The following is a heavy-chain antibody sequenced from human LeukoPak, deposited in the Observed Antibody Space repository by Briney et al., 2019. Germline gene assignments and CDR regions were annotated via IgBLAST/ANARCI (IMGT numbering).Heavy chain of an antibody. CDR3: ARGGGSGWYEDY. Sequence: ASVKVSCKASGGTFSSYTISWVRRAPGQGLEWVGWISAYNGNTNYAQKLQGRVTMTTDTSTSTAYMELRSLRSDDTAVYYCARGGGSGWYEDYWGQGTLVTVSS. CDR1: GGTFSSYT. CDR2: ISAYNGNT. D-gene: IGHD6-19*01. V-gene: IGHV1-18*01. J-gene: IGHJ4*02.